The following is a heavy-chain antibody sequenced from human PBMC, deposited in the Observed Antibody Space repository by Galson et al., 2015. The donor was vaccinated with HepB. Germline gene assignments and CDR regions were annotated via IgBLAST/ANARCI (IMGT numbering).Heavy chain of an antibody. CDR1: GFTFSSYW. V-gene: IGHV3-7*03. J-gene: IGHJ4*02. Sequence: SLRLSCAASGFTFSSYWMSWVRQAPGKGLEWVANIKQDGSEKYYVDSVKGRFTISRDNAKNSLYLQINSLRAEDAAVYYCARDPEYYYGSGSYRPPAVPGPPVPDYWGQGTLVTVSS. D-gene: IGHD3-10*01. CDR2: IKQDGSEK. CDR3: ARDPEYYYGSGSYRPPAVPGPPVPDY.